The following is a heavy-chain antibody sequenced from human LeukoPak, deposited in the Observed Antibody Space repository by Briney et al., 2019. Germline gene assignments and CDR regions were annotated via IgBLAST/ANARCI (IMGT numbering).Heavy chain of an antibody. CDR3: ARDGTAAGLYFDL. CDR2: IRQDGSEK. CDR1: GLTFTDYW. J-gene: IGHJ4*01. D-gene: IGHD6-13*01. Sequence: TGGSLRLSCEVSGLTFTDYWMNWVRQAPGKGPEWVASIRQDGSEKTYVDSVKGRFAISRDNTKNSLSLQLNGLRAEDTAVYYCARDGTAAGLYFDLWGQGTLVTVSS. V-gene: IGHV3-7*01.